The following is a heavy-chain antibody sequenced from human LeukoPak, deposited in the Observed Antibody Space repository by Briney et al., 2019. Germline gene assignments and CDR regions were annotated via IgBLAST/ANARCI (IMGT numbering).Heavy chain of an antibody. CDR2: IRYDGSNK. J-gene: IGHJ6*03. CDR1: GFAFSSYG. V-gene: IGHV3-30*02. Sequence: PGGSLRLSCAASGFAFSSYGMHWVRQAPGKGLEWVAFIRYDGSNKYYADSVKGRFTISRDNSKNTLYLQMNSLRAEDTAVYYCAKAASAGYCSGGSCYYYYYMDVWGKGTTVTVSS. CDR3: AKAASAGYCSGGSCYYYYYMDV. D-gene: IGHD2-15*01.